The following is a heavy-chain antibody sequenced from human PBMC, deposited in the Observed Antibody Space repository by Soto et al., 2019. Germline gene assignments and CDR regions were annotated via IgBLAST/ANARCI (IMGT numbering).Heavy chain of an antibody. CDR1: GFTFSSYW. CDR2: INSDGAIT. D-gene: IGHD3-10*01. CDR3: AREFYGSGI. J-gene: IGHJ4*02. Sequence: EVQLVESGGALIQPGGSLRISCAASGFTFSSYWMFWVRQAPSTGLMWVSRINSDGAITDYAASVRGRFTISRDNAKNTLYLQLNSLRAEDTAVYYCAREFYGSGIWGQGTLVTVSS. V-gene: IGHV3-74*01.